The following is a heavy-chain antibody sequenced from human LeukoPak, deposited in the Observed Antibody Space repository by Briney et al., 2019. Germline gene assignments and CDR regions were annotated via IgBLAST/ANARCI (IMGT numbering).Heavy chain of an antibody. Sequence: ASVNVSCKASGYTFTGYYMHWVRQAPGQGLEWMGWINPNSGGTVYAEKFQGRVTMTRDTSINTVYMDLSRLRSDDTAVYYCAKDVAAVAGQGYECFDYWGQGTLVTVSS. V-gene: IGHV1-2*02. CDR1: GYTFTGYY. J-gene: IGHJ4*02. CDR3: AKDVAAVAGQGYECFDY. CDR2: INPNSGGT. D-gene: IGHD6-19*01.